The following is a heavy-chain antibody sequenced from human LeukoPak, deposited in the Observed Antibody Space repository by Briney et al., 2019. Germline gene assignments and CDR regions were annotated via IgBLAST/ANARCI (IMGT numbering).Heavy chain of an antibody. CDR3: ARGYYSNPDY. D-gene: IGHD4-11*01. CDR2: INHSGGT. V-gene: IGHV4-34*01. Sequence: SETLSLTCAVYGGSFSGYYWSWIRQPPGKGLEWIGEINHSGGTNYNPSLKSRVTISVDTSKNQFSLKLSSVTAADTAVYYCARGYYSNPDYWGQGTLVTVSS. CDR1: GGSFSGYY. J-gene: IGHJ4*02.